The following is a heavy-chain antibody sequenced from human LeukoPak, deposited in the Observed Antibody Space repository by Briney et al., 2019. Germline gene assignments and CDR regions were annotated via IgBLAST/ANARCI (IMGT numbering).Heavy chain of an antibody. J-gene: IGHJ5*02. CDR1: GFTFSDYG. D-gene: IGHD6-13*01. Sequence: GSLRLSCAASGFTFSDYGMQWVRQPPGKGLEWVALISTDGSHKDYADSVKGRFTLSRDNSKNTLYLQMNSLRVEDTAVYYCAKDGTSSWFGEATWGQGTLVTVSS. CDR2: ISTDGSHK. V-gene: IGHV3-30*18. CDR3: AKDGTSSWFGEAT.